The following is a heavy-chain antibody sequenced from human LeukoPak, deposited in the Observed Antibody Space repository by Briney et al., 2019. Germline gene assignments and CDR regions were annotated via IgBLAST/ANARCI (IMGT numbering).Heavy chain of an antibody. J-gene: IGHJ3*02. Sequence: SETLSLTCTVSGGSIISSTSYWGWIRQPPGKGLEWIGSIYYSGSTYYNPSLKSRVTISVDTSKNQFSLKLSSVTAADTAVYYCARREVSRRRRSQAFDIWGQGTMVTVSS. CDR1: GGSIISSTSY. V-gene: IGHV4-39*01. CDR2: IYYSGST. CDR3: ARREVSRRRRSQAFDI. D-gene: IGHD3-16*02.